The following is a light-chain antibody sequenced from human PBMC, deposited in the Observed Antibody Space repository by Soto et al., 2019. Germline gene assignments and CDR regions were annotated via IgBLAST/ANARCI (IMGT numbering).Light chain of an antibody. Sequence: QSVLTQPPSASGTPGQRVTISCSGSSSNIGSNYVYWYQQLPGTAPKLLIYRNDQRPSGVPDRFSGSKSGTSAYLAISGLRSEDEADYYCAAWDDRLSGWVFGGGTQLTVL. CDR1: SSNIGSNY. J-gene: IGLJ3*02. CDR3: AAWDDRLSGWV. CDR2: RND. V-gene: IGLV1-47*01.